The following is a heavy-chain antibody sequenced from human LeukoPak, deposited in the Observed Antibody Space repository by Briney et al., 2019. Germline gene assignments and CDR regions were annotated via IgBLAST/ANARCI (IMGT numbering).Heavy chain of an antibody. V-gene: IGHV3-48*03. J-gene: IGHJ3*02. CDR1: GISLSSFE. Sequence: GGSLRLSCAASGISLSSFEMNWVRQAPGKGLEGVSYISISGSTKYYADSVRGRFTISRDTAKNSLFLQMNSLRDEDTAIYYCARGGSSGYDYNAFDIWGQGTTVTASS. D-gene: IGHD3-22*01. CDR2: ISISGSTK. CDR3: ARGGSSGYDYNAFDI.